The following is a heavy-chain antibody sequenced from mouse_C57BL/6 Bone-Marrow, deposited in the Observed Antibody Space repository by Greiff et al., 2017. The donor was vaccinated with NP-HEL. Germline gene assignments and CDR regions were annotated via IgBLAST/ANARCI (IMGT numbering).Heavy chain of an antibody. V-gene: IGHV1-69*01. J-gene: IGHJ4*01. CDR2: IDPSDSYT. D-gene: IGHD2-3*01. CDR3: ARVGGYYVDY. CDR1: GYTFTSYW. Sequence: VQLQQPGAELVMPGASVKLSCKASGYTFTSYWMHWVKQRPGQGLEWIGEIDPSDSYTNYNQKFKGKSTLTVDKSSSTAYMQLSSLTSEDSAVYYCARVGGYYVDYWGQGTSVTVSS.